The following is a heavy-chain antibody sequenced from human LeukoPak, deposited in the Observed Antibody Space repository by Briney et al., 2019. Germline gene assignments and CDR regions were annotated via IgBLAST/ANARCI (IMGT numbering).Heavy chain of an antibody. CDR2: ICSSGGST. J-gene: IGHJ3*02. CDR3: AIRKLRAFDI. Sequence: HPGGSLRLSCAVSGFTFSSYAMYWVRQAPGKGLEYVSAICSSGGSTYYATSVKGRSTISRVNSKSTLYIQTGSTIAEYIAVYYGAIRKLRAFDIWGRGTMVTVSS. CDR1: GFTFSSYA. D-gene: IGHD4-23*01. V-gene: IGHV3-64*01.